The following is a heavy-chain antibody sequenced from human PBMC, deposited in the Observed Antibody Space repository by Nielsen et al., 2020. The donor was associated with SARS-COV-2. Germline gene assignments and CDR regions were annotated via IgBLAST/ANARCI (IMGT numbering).Heavy chain of an antibody. CDR2: IYYSGST. CDR3: ASSYIVATIPNWFDP. Sequence: SETLSLTCTVAGGSIRRYYWSWIRQPPGKGLEWIGYIYYSGSTNYNPSLKSRVTISVDTSKNQFSLKLSSVTAADTAVYYCASSYIVATIPNWFDPWGQGTLVTVSS. CDR1: GGSIRRYY. J-gene: IGHJ5*02. V-gene: IGHV4-59*01. D-gene: IGHD5-12*01.